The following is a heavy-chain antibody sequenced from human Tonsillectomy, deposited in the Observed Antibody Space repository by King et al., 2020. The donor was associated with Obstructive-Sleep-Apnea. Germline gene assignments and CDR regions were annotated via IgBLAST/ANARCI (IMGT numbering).Heavy chain of an antibody. V-gene: IGHV3-9*01. J-gene: IGHJ1*01. D-gene: IGHD6-13*01. CDR3: AKDGSSSWVEYFHH. Sequence: VQLVESGGGLVQPGRSLRLSCAASGFTFDDYAMHWVRQAPGKGLEWVSGISWNRGRRGYADSVKGRFTISRDNAKNSLYLQVNNLRAEDTALYYCAKDGSSSWVEYFHHWGQGTLVTVSS. CDR2: ISWNRGRR. CDR1: GFTFDDYA.